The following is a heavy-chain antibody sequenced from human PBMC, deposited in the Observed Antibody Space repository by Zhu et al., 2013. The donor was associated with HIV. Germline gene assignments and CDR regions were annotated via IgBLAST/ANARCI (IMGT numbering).Heavy chain of an antibody. Sequence: QVQLVQSGAEVKKPGASVKVSCKASGYTFTSYDINWVRQATGQGLEWMGWMNPNSGNTGYAQKFQGRVTMTRNTSISTAYMELSSLRSEDTAVYYCARVLRFLEWLSSAGMDVWGQGTTVTVSS. CDR3: ARVLRFLEWLSSAGMDV. CDR1: GYTFTSYD. CDR2: MNPNSGNT. V-gene: IGHV1-8*01. D-gene: IGHD3-3*01. J-gene: IGHJ6*02.